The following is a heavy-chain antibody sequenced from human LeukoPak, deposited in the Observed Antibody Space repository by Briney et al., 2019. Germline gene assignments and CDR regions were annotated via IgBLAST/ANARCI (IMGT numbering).Heavy chain of an antibody. V-gene: IGHV3-9*01. CDR1: GFTFDDYA. CDR2: ISWNSGSI. J-gene: IGHJ1*01. D-gene: IGHD6-19*01. CDR3: AKDTGSGWFAEYFQH. Sequence: GGSLRLSCAASGFTFDDYAMHWVRQAPGKGLEWVSGISWNSGSIGYADSVKGRFTISRDNAKNSLYLQMNSLRAEDTALYYCAKDTGSGWFAEYFQHWGQGTLVTVSS.